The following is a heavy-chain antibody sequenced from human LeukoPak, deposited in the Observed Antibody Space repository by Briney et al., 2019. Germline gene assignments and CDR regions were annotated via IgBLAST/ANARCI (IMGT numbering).Heavy chain of an antibody. V-gene: IGHV5-51*01. CDR3: ARAEQLVFDY. J-gene: IGHJ4*02. CDR2: IYPADSTA. CDR1: GYSFTTYW. Sequence: GESLKISCKASGYSFTTYWIGWVRQMPGKGLEWMGIIYPADSTAHYSPSFQGQVTISVDKSISTAYLQWSSLKASDTAMYYCARAEQLVFDYWGQGTLVTVSS. D-gene: IGHD6-6*01.